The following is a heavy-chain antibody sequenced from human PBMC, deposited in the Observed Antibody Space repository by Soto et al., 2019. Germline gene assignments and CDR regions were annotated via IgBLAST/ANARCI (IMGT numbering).Heavy chain of an antibody. V-gene: IGHV3-21*01. J-gene: IGHJ4*02. CDR1: GFTFSSYS. CDR2: ISSSSSYI. CDR3: ARDLSDILTGYYLDY. D-gene: IGHD3-9*01. Sequence: GGSLRLSCAASGFTFSSYSMNWVRQAPGKGLEWVSSISSSSSYIYYADSVKGRFTISRDNAKNSLYLQMNSLRAEDTAVYYCARDLSDILTGYYLDYWGQGTLVTVSS.